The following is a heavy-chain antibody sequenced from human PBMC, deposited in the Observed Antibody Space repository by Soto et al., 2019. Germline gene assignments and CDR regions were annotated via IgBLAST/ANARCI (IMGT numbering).Heavy chain of an antibody. CDR3: ARGHYCSGGSCYSASYYYYGMDV. CDR2: ISYDGSNK. CDR1: GFTFSSYA. Sequence: GGSLRLSCAASGFTFSSYAMHWVRQAPGKGLEWVAVISYDGSNKYYADSVKGRFTISRDNSKNTLYLQMNSLRAEDTAVYYCARGHYCSGGSCYSASYYYYGMDVWGQGTTVTVSS. J-gene: IGHJ6*02. V-gene: IGHV3-30-3*01. D-gene: IGHD2-15*01.